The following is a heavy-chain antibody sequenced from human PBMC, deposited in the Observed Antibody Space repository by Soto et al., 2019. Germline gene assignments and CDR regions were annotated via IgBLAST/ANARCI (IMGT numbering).Heavy chain of an antibody. Sequence: ASVKVSCKASGYTFTSYAMHWVRQAPGQRLEWMGWINAGNGNTKYSQKFQGRVTITRDTSASTAYMELSSLRSEDTAVYYCARSRAYNWNYHTPPQMHDAFDIWGQGTMVTVSS. CDR1: GYTFTSYA. CDR2: INAGNGNT. V-gene: IGHV1-3*01. J-gene: IGHJ3*02. CDR3: ARSRAYNWNYHTPPQMHDAFDI. D-gene: IGHD1-7*01.